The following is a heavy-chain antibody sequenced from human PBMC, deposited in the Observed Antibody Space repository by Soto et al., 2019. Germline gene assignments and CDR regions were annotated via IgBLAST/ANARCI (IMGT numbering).Heavy chain of an antibody. CDR2: IIPIFGTA. CDR3: TRAPVWNGYNYYYFDF. CDR1: GGTFSSYA. Sequence: QVQLVQSGAEVKKPGSSVKVSCKASGGTFSSYAISWVRQAPGQGLEWMGGIIPIFGTANYAQKFQGRVTITADKSTSTAYMELSSLRSEDTAVYYCTRAPVWNGYNYYYFDFWGRGTLVTVSS. V-gene: IGHV1-69*06. J-gene: IGHJ4*01. D-gene: IGHD5-12*01.